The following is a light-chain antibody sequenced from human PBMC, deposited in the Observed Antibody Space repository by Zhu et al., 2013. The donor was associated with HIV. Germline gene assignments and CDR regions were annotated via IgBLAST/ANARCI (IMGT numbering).Light chain of an antibody. CDR1: QTIGKDY. CDR2: DAS. CDR3: QQYAYSPRT. J-gene: IGKJ1*01. V-gene: IGKV3-20*01. Sequence: EIVLTQSPGTLSLSPGERATLSCRASQTIGKDYLAWYQHKPGQAPRLLIYDASRRTTGIPDRFSGSGSGTDFTLTISRLEPEDFALYYCQQYAYSPRTFGQGTKVEIK.